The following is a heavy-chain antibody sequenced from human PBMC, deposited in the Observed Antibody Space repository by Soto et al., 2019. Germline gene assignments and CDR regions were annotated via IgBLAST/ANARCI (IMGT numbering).Heavy chain of an antibody. CDR3: ARDQRHYDILTGYYFYGMDV. Sequence: ASGKVACKALGYALPRDYMHWVRQAPGQGLEWMGIINPSSGSTSFSQKFQDRVTMTRDTSTSTVYMELSSLRSDDTAVYYCARDQRHYDILTGYYFYGMDVWGQGTTVTVSS. CDR2: INPSSGST. J-gene: IGHJ6*02. D-gene: IGHD3-9*01. CDR1: GYALPRDY. V-gene: IGHV1-46*01.